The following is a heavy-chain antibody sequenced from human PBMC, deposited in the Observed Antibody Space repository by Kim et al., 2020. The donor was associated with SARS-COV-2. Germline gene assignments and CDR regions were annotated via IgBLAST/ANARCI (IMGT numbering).Heavy chain of an antibody. CDR1: GGSISSGGYY. CDR2: IYYSGST. V-gene: IGHV4-31*03. D-gene: IGHD3-22*01. Sequence: SETLSLTCTVSGGSISSGGYYWSWIRQHPGKGLEWIGYIYYSGSTYYNPSLKSRVTISVDTSKNQFSLKLSSVTAADTAVYYCARTIGITMIVVVTGWFDPWGQGTLGTVSS. J-gene: IGHJ5*02. CDR3: ARTIGITMIVVVTGWFDP.